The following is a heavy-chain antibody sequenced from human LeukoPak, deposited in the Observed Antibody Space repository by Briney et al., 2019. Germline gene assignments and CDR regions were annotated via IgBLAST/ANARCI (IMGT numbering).Heavy chain of an antibody. J-gene: IGHJ4*02. V-gene: IGHV3-7*04. Sequence: GGSLRLSCAASGXTFSRYWMTWVRQAPGKGLEWVANIKEDGSEEYYVDSVEGRFTISRDNAKNSLYLQMNSLRAEDTAIYYCARGDEIDCWGQGTLVTVSS. CDR3: ARGDEIDC. D-gene: IGHD5-24*01. CDR2: IKEDGSEE. CDR1: GXTFSRYW.